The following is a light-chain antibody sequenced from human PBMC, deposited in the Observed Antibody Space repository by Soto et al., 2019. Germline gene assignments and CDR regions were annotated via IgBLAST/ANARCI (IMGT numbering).Light chain of an antibody. Sequence: DIVLTQSPDSLAVSLGERATINCKSSQSVLFSSNNKNYLTWYQQKPGQPPRVLIYWASTREYGVPDRFSGSGSGTHFTLTISRLQAEDVAVYYCQQYHSSPRTFGQGTKVEIK. CDR3: QQYHSSPRT. J-gene: IGKJ1*01. CDR2: WAS. CDR1: QSVLFSSNNKNY. V-gene: IGKV4-1*01.